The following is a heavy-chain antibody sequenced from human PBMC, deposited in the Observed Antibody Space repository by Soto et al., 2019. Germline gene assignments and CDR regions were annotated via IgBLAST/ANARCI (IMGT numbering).Heavy chain of an antibody. D-gene: IGHD6-19*01. V-gene: IGHV1-18*01. J-gene: IGHJ4*02. CDR3: ARSPPIAVAALGVDY. Sequence: QVQLVQSGAEVKKPGASVKVSCKASGYTFTSYGISWVRQAPGQGLEWMGWISAYNGNTNYAQKLQGRVTMTTDTSTSTAYMERRSLRSDDTAVYYCARSPPIAVAALGVDYWGQGTLVTVSS. CDR1: GYTFTSYG. CDR2: ISAYNGNT.